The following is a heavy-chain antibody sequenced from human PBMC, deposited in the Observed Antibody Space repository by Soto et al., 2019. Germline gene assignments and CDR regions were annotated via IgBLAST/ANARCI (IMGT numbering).Heavy chain of an antibody. J-gene: IGHJ4*02. CDR1: GFTFSNYG. D-gene: IGHD2-21*01. CDR2: ISGSGGRT. Sequence: EVQLLESGGGLIQPGGSLRLSCEASGFTFSNYGMTWVGLAPGKGLEWVSTISGSGGRTFYADPVKGRFTISRDNSKNTPYLQMNSLRAEDTAVYYCAKEMIASTLADFFDYWGQGTLVTVSS. V-gene: IGHV3-23*01. CDR3: AKEMIASTLADFFDY.